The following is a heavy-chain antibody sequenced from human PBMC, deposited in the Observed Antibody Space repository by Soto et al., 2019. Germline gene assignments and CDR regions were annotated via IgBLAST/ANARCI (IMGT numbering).Heavy chain of an antibody. CDR2: IYYSGST. D-gene: IGHD6-13*01. CDR3: ARQLSGIAAAGTRALNWFDP. Sequence: KPSETLSLTCTVSGGSISSSSYYWGWIRQPPGKGLEWIGSIYYSGSTYYNPSLKSRVTISVDTSKNQFSLKLSSVTAADTAVYYCARQLSGIAAAGTRALNWFDPWGQGTLVTVSS. CDR1: GGSISSSSYY. J-gene: IGHJ5*02. V-gene: IGHV4-39*01.